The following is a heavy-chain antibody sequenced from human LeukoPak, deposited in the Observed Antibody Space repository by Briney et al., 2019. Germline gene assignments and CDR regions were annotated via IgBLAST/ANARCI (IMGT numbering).Heavy chain of an antibody. CDR3: ARDYYEGPSVLIEFPSGY. D-gene: IGHD3-22*01. CDR1: GFTFSSYA. V-gene: IGHV3-30*04. CDR2: ISYDGSNK. Sequence: PGGSLRLSCAASGFTFSSYAMHWVRQAPGKGLEWVAVISYDGSNKYYADSVKGRFTISRDNSKNTLYLQMNSLRAEHTAVYYSARDYYEGPSVLIEFPSGYWGQGTLVTVSS. J-gene: IGHJ4*02.